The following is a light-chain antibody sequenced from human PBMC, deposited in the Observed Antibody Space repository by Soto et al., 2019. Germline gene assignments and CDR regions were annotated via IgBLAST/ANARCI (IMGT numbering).Light chain of an antibody. CDR1: QTVRNNY. V-gene: IGKV3D-20*02. Sequence: EFVLTQSPGTLSLAPGEGATLSCRASQTVRNNYLAWYQQKPGRAPRLLIYDASSRATGIPDRFSGGGSGTDFTLTISSLQSEDFAVYYCQQYNNWLLTFGGGTKVDIK. J-gene: IGKJ4*01. CDR2: DAS. CDR3: QQYNNWLLT.